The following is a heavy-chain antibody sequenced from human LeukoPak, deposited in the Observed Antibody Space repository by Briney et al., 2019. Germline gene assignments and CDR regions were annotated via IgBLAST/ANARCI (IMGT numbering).Heavy chain of an antibody. CDR1: GYTFTDYY. J-gene: IGHJ5*02. Sequence: ASVKVSRKPSGYTFTDYYIHWVRQAPGQGLEWMGWIDPNSGGTNYAQKFQGRVTMTRDTSLGTAYMDLSSLTSDDAAVFYCARYDGRINWFDPWGQGTLVIVSS. CDR3: ARYDGRINWFDP. V-gene: IGHV1-2*02. CDR2: IDPNSGGT. D-gene: IGHD3-16*01.